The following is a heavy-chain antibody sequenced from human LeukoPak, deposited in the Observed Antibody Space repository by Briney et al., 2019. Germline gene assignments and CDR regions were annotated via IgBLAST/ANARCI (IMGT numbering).Heavy chain of an antibody. J-gene: IGHJ4*02. CDR2: INPNSGGA. D-gene: IGHD1-26*01. CDR3: ASGLGATIVPTFDY. Sequence: ASVKVSCKASGYTFTGYYMHWVRQAPGQGLEWMGRINPNSGGANYAQKFQGRVTMTRDTSISTAYMELSRLRSDDTAVYCCASGLGATIVPTFDYWGQGTLVTVS. V-gene: IGHV1-2*06. CDR1: GYTFTGYY.